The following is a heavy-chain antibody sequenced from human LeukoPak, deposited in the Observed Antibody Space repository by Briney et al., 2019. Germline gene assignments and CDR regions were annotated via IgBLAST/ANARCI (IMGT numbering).Heavy chain of an antibody. V-gene: IGHV1-24*01. Sequence: ASVKVSCKVSGYTLTELSMHWVRQAPGKGLEWMGGFDPEDGETIYAQKFQGRVTVTEDTSTDTAYMELSSLRSEDTAVYYCATVSGWRYFDYWGQGTLVTVSS. J-gene: IGHJ4*02. CDR3: ATVSGWRYFDY. CDR2: FDPEDGET. CDR1: GYTLTELS. D-gene: IGHD6-19*01.